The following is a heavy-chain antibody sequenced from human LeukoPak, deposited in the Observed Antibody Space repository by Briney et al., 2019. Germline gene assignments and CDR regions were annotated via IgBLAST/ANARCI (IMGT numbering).Heavy chain of an antibody. V-gene: IGHV4-34*01. CDR3: ASQGHHAKIVGNTLSYFYMDV. CDR1: GGSFSGYY. Sequence: SETLSLTCAVYGGSFSGYYWSWIRQPLGKWLEWIGEINHSGSTNYNPSLKSRVTISVDTSKNQFSLKLSSVTAADTAFYYCASQGHHAKIVGNTLSYFYMDVWGKGTTVTVSS. D-gene: IGHD1-26*01. J-gene: IGHJ6*03. CDR2: INHSGST.